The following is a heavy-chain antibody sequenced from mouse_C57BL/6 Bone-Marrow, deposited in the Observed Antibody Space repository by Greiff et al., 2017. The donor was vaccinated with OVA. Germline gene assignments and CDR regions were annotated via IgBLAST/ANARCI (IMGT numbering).Heavy chain of an antibody. V-gene: IGHV3-6*01. CDR1: GYSITSGYY. D-gene: IGHD2-4*01. J-gene: IGHJ2*01. Sequence: EVQVVESGPGLVKPSQSLSLTCSVTGYSITSGYYWNWIRQFPGNKLEWMGYISYDGSNNYNPSLKNRISITRDTSKNQFFLKLNSVTTEDTATYYGARGIYDYLYYFDYWGQGTTLTVSS. CDR3: ARGIYDYLYYFDY. CDR2: ISYDGSN.